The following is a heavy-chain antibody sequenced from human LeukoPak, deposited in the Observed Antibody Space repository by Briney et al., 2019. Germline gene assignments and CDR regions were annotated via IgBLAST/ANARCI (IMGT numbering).Heavy chain of an antibody. CDR2: ISSSGSTI. CDR3: AREEYSSSSVDY. CDR1: GFTFSDYY. D-gene: IGHD6-6*01. V-gene: IGHV3-11*01. J-gene: IGHJ4*02. Sequence: PGGSLRLSCAASGFTFSDYYMSWIRQAPGKGLEWVSYISSSGSTIYYADSVKGRFTISRDNAKNSLYLQMNSLRAKDTAVYYCAREEYSSSSVDYWGQGTLVTVSS.